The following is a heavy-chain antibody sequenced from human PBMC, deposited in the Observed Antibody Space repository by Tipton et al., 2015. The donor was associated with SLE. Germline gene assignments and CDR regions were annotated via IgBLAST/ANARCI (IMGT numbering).Heavy chain of an antibody. Sequence: LRLSCAVYGGSFSGYYWSWIRQPPGKGLEWIGSIYYSGSTYYNPSLKSRVTISVDTSKNQFSLKLSSVTAADTAVYYCARHDIAGWAFDIWGQGTMVTVSS. CDR2: IYYSGST. V-gene: IGHV4-34*01. CDR1: GGSFSGYY. D-gene: IGHD6-13*01. J-gene: IGHJ3*02. CDR3: ARHDIAGWAFDI.